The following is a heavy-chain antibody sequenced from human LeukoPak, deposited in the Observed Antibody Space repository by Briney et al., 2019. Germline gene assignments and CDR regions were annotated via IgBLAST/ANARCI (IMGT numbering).Heavy chain of an antibody. V-gene: IGHV3-13*04. CDR3: ARGADTHFDY. CDR1: GFTFSNYD. CDR2: IGTAGDT. D-gene: IGHD2-15*01. J-gene: IGHJ4*02. Sequence: GGSLRLSCAASGFTFSNYDMHWVRQAIGKGLEWVSAIGTAGDTYYQGSVRGRFTVSRENAKNSLYLQMNSLTAGDTAVYYCARGADTHFDYWGQGILVTVSS.